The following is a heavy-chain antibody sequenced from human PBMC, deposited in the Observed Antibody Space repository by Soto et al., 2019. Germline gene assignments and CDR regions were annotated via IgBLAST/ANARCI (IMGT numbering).Heavy chain of an antibody. J-gene: IGHJ5*02. CDR1: GGSISSYY. V-gene: IGHV4-59*01. Sequence: LSLTCTVSGGSISSYYWSWIRQPPGKGLEWIGYIYYSGSTNYNPSLKSRVTISVDTSKNQFSLKLSSVTAADTAVYYCARGYYDFWSGYPVNWFDPWGQGTLVTVSS. CDR2: IYYSGST. D-gene: IGHD3-3*01. CDR3: ARGYYDFWSGYPVNWFDP.